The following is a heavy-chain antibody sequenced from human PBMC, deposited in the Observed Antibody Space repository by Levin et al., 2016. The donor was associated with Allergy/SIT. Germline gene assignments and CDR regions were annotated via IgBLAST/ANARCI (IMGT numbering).Heavy chain of an antibody. J-gene: IGHJ3*02. Sequence: SVKVSCKASGGTFSSYAISWVRQAPGQGLEWMGGIIPIFGTANYAQKFQGRVTMTSSTSISTAYMDLSSLTSEDTAVYYCTRGLGKQLWLHLETLDIWGQGTMVTVSS. V-gene: IGHV1-69*05. CDR3: TRGLGKQLWLHLETLDI. D-gene: IGHD5-18*01. CDR2: IIPIFGTA. CDR1: GGTFSSYA.